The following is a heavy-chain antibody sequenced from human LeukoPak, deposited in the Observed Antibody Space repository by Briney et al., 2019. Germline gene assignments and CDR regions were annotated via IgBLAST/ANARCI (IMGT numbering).Heavy chain of an antibody. V-gene: IGHV4-59*01. CDR1: GGSISSYY. CDR3: ARDRLQLQS. J-gene: IGHJ5*02. Sequence: SETLSLTRTVSGGSISSYYWSWIRQPPGKGLEWIGYIYYSGSTNYNPSLKSRVTISVDTSKNQFSLKLSSVTAADTAVYYCARDRLQLQSWGQGTLVTVSS. CDR2: IYYSGST. D-gene: IGHD1-1*01.